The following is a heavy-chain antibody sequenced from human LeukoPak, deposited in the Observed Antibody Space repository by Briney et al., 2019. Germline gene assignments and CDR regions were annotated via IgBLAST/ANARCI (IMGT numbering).Heavy chain of an antibody. Sequence: SGPALVKPTQTLTLTCSFSGFSLSTSGMCVSWIRQPPGKALEWLALINWDDDKYYSPSPETRLTISKDTSKNQVVLTMTNMDPVDTATYYCARAGSAWYGHFFDFWGQGTLVTAS. CDR1: GFSLSTSGMC. CDR2: INWDDDK. D-gene: IGHD6-19*01. J-gene: IGHJ4*02. V-gene: IGHV2-70*01. CDR3: ARAGSAWYGHFFDF.